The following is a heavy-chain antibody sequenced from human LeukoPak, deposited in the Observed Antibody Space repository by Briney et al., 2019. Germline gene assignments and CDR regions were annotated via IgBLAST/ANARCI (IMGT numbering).Heavy chain of an antibody. CDR3: ARDNRGFDY. CDR2: ISSSGTAI. CDR1: GFTFSSYE. J-gene: IGHJ4*02. V-gene: IGHV3-48*03. Sequence: GGSLRLSCAASGFTFSSYEMNWVRQAPGKGLEWVSYISSSGTAIYYADSVRGRFTISRDNAKNSLYLQMNSLRAEDTAVYYCARDNRGFDYWGQGTLVTVSS.